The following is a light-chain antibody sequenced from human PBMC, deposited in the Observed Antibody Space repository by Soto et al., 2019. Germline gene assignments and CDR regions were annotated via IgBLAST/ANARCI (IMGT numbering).Light chain of an antibody. V-gene: IGKV1-5*03. CDR1: QTISSW. CDR3: QHYNSYSEA. CDR2: KAS. Sequence: DIQMTHSPSTLSGSVWDRVDMTARASQTISSWLAWYQQKPGKAPKLLIYKASTLKSGVPSRFSGSGSGTEFTLTISSLQPDDFATYYCQHYNSYSEAFGQGTKVDIK. J-gene: IGKJ1*01.